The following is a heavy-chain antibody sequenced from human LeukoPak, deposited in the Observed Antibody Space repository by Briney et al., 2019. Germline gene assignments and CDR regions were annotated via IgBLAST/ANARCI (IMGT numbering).Heavy chain of an antibody. CDR3: ARAHQLLCNWFDP. J-gene: IGHJ5*02. CDR2: INPNSGGT. V-gene: IGHV1-2*02. CDR1: GYTFTGYY. D-gene: IGHD2-2*01. Sequence: ASVKVSCKASGYTFTGYYMHWVRQAPGQGLEWMGWINPNSGGTNYAQKFQGGVTMTRDTSISTAYMELSRLRSDDTAVYYCARAHQLLCNWFDPWGQGTLVTVSS.